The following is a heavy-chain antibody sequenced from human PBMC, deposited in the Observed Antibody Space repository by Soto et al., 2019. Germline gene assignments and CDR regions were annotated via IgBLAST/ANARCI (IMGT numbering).Heavy chain of an antibody. V-gene: IGHV3-23*01. J-gene: IGHJ4*01. D-gene: IGHD6-19*01. CDR3: AKTDKFHSQSSGWANRFDS. Sequence: EVQLLESGGDLAQPGGSLRLICAASGFTFSNYAMTWVRQSPGKGLEWVSTITSAGSTFYGDTVKGRFTISRDNSKSTLYLQMNSLGAEDTAVYYCAKTDKFHSQSSGWANRFDSWGHGTLVTVSS. CDR1: GFTFSNYA. CDR2: ITSAGST.